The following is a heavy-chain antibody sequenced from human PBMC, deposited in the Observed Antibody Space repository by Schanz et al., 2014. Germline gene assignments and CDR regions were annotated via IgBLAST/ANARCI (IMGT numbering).Heavy chain of an antibody. Sequence: EVQLVESGGGLVQPGGSLRLSCAASGFTVSINYMSWVRQAPGKGLEWVSVIYSGGSTYYADSVKGRFTISRDNSKNTLYLQMNXXXXEDTAVYYCARGYSSSMDVWGQGTTVTVSS. CDR3: ARGYSSSMDV. J-gene: IGHJ6*02. CDR2: IYSGGST. CDR1: GFTVSINY. V-gene: IGHV3-66*01. D-gene: IGHD6-6*01.